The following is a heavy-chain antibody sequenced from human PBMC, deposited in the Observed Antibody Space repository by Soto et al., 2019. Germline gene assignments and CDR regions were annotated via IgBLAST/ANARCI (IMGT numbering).Heavy chain of an antibody. J-gene: IGHJ6*02. V-gene: IGHV4-61*01. D-gene: IGHD5-12*01. Sequence: QVQLQESGPGLVKPSETLSLTCTVSGGSVSSGNYYWSWIRQPPGKGLEWIGYIYYSGSTNYNPSRNRRDTISVDTSNNQFSLKLTSVTAADTALYSWASDHRGSGYDLYYYYGMDVWGQGTTVTVSS. CDR2: IYYSGST. CDR3: ASDHRGSGYDLYYYYGMDV. CDR1: GGSVSSGNYY.